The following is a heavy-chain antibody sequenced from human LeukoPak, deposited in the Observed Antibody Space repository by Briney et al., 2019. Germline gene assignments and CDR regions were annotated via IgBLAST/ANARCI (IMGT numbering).Heavy chain of an antibody. CDR3: ARDKHCSSTSCYRNCYYGMDV. CDR2: IYTSGST. D-gene: IGHD2-2*01. Sequence: MASETLSLTCTVSGGSISSYYWSWVRQPAGKGLEWLGRIYTSGSTNYNPSLKSRVTMSVDTSKNQFSLKLSSVTAADTAVYYCARDKHCSSTSCYRNCYYGMDVWGQGTTVTVSS. V-gene: IGHV4-4*07. J-gene: IGHJ6*02. CDR1: GGSISSYY.